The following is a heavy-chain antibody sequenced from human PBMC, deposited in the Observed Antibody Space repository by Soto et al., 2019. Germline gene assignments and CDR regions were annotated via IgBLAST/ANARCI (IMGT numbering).Heavy chain of an antibody. CDR1: GLIFSDAR. CDR2: SWGGGGAT. J-gene: IGHJ4*02. CDR3: IWESRAYSSWR. V-gene: IGHV3-15*07. Sequence: EVQVVESGGGLVKPGESLTLSCTVSGLIFSDARLNWVRQSPGKGLEWVGRSWGGGGATVYAAPVMGRFILSRDDSQKMLFLHLKSLKVDDTAVYYCIWESRAYSSWRWGQGTLVTVSA. D-gene: IGHD5-18*01.